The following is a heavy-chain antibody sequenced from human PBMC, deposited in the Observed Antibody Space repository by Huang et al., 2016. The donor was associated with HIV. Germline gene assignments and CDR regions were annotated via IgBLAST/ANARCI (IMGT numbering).Heavy chain of an antibody. CDR3: ARDPRIQSWLNFFDY. J-gene: IGHJ4*02. D-gene: IGHD3-22*01. V-gene: IGHV3-74*01. CDR1: GFSISNYW. Sequence: VESGGGLVQPGGSLRLSCAASGFSISNYWMHWVRQAPGKWLVWVSRINSDGSSTRYADSVKGRFTISRDNAKNTLYLQMNSLRAEDTAVYYCARDPRIQSWLNFFDYWGQGTLVSVSS. CDR2: INSDGSST.